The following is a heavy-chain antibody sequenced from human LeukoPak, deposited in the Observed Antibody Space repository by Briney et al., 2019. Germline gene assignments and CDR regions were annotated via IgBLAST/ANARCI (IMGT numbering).Heavy chain of an antibody. D-gene: IGHD1-26*01. V-gene: IGHV3-74*01. J-gene: IGHJ4*02. CDR2: INPDGSRT. CDR3: ARVGASYGALDY. CDR1: GFTLSSYW. Sequence: GGSLRLSCAASGFTLSSYWIHWVRQAPGEGLVWVSRINPDGSRTDYADSVKGRFTISRDNTKNTVDLQMNSLRSEDTAIYYCARVGASYGALDYGRQGAVVTVSS.